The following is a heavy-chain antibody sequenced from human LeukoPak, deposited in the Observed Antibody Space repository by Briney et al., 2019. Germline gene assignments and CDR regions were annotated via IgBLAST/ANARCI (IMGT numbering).Heavy chain of an antibody. V-gene: IGHV1-8*01. D-gene: IGHD3-10*01. CDR1: GYTFTSYD. Sequence: ASVKVSCKASGYTFTSYDINWVRQATGQGLEWMGWMNSNSGNTGYAQKFQGTVTMTRNTSISTAYMEQSSLRSEDTAVYYCARGHRINYYGSGSYFLVYGYWGQGTLVTVSS. CDR3: ARGHRINYYGSGSYFLVYGY. CDR2: MNSNSGNT. J-gene: IGHJ4*02.